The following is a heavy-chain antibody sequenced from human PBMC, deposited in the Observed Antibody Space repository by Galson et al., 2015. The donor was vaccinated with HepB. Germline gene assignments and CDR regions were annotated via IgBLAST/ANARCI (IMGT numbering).Heavy chain of an antibody. CDR3: AKVSSRVGFN. D-gene: IGHD1-26*01. CDR1: GFTVSSYA. Sequence: SLRLSCAVSGFTVSSYAMSWVRQAPGKGLEWVSGNKSGDSTYYADSVKGRFTISRDESKNTLYLQMNSLRVEDTATYYCAKVSSRVGFNWGQGILVTVSS. V-gene: IGHV3-23*01. J-gene: IGHJ4*02. CDR2: NKSGDST.